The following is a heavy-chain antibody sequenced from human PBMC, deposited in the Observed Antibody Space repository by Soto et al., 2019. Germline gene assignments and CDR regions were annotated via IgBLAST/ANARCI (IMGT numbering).Heavy chain of an antibody. D-gene: IGHD3-3*01. Sequence: LALTCSVSGGTISGYYWTWIRQPAGKGLEWIGRIYSSGNTKYNPSLQSRVTMSLDTSNNQFSLRLTSVTAADTAVYYCARGQRFSDWFDPWGQGTLVTVSS. CDR2: IYSSGNT. CDR1: GGTISGYY. CDR3: ARGQRFSDWFDP. V-gene: IGHV4-4*07. J-gene: IGHJ5*02.